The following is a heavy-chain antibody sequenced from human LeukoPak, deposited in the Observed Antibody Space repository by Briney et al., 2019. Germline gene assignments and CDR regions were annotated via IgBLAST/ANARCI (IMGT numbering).Heavy chain of an antibody. J-gene: IGHJ6*03. Sequence: PGGTLRLSCAASGFTFSSYGMSWVRQAPGKGLEWVSTVSATGGSTYYADSVMGRFTISRDNSKNTLFLQMNSLRAEDTAVYYCAKESPYYYDSSAYSYYYYYMDVWGKGTTVTVSS. D-gene: IGHD3-22*01. CDR3: AKESPYYYDSSAYSYYYYYMDV. CDR2: VSATGGST. CDR1: GFTFSSYG. V-gene: IGHV3-23*01.